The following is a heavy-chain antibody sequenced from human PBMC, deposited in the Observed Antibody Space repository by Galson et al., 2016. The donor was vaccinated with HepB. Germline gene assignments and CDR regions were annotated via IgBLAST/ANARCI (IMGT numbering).Heavy chain of an antibody. Sequence: ATLSLTCIVSGGSITPYYWSWIRQAPGKGLEWIGHIYYSGDTNYNPSLKSRVTITVDTSKDQFSLKLNSVTAADTAVYYCARRMVAGRTSYEVLDPWGQGTLVTVSS. CDR1: GGSITPYY. V-gene: IGHV4-59*08. CDR2: IYYSGDT. J-gene: IGHJ5*02. CDR3: ARRMVAGRTSYEVLDP. D-gene: IGHD2-2*01.